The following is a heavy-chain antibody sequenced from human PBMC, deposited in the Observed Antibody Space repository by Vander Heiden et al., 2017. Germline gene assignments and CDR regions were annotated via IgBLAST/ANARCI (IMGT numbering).Heavy chain of an antibody. CDR1: GFTFGRFA. CDR3: ARDSCSGVICYPLGAFDI. D-gene: IGHD2-15*01. V-gene: IGHV3-30*14. J-gene: IGHJ3*02. Sequence: QVQLVESGGGVVQRGRSLRLSCAAAGFTFGRFAMHWVRQAPGKGLEWVAVISYDGSNKYYADSVKGLFTISRDNSKNTLSPQMHSLRAEDPAVYYCARDSCSGVICYPLGAFDIWCQGPLVAVSS. CDR2: ISYDGSNK.